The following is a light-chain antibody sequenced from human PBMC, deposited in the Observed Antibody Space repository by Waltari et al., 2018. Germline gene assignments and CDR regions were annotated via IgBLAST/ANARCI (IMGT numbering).Light chain of an antibody. CDR3: QHHFRLPAT. J-gene: IGKJ1*01. V-gene: IGKV3-20*01. CDR1: QSISRY. CDR2: GAS. Sequence: IMLTQSPGTLSLSLGERATLSCRASQSISRYLAWYQQKPGQAPRLLIYGASTRATGIPDRFSGSGSGTDFSLTICGLVPEDSAVYYCQHHFRLPATFGQGTKVEIK.